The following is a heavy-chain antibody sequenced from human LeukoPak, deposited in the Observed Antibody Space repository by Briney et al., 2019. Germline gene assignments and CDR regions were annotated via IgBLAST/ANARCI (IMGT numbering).Heavy chain of an antibody. D-gene: IGHD2-2*02. Sequence: PGESLRLSCAASGFIFRDYDMTWIRQAPGKGLEWISYIDTSSSTIYYADSVKGRFTISRDNAKNSLYLQMNSLRAEDTAVYYCARVLDHCSSTSCYTGDYYYMDVWGKGTTVTVSS. CDR1: GFIFRDYD. CDR2: IDTSSSTI. CDR3: ARVLDHCSSTSCYTGDYYYMDV. V-gene: IGHV3-11*04. J-gene: IGHJ6*03.